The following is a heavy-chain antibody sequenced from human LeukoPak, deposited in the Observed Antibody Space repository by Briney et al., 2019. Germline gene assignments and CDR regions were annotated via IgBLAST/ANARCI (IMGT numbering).Heavy chain of an antibody. J-gene: IGHJ3*02. Sequence: GGSLRLSCAASGFTFSSYEMNWVRQAPGKGLEWVSYISSSGSTIYYADSVKGRFTISRDNAKNSLYLQMNSLRAEDTAVYYCARHSGGLRFDWFRNGGALDIWGQGTMVTVSS. D-gene: IGHD3-9*01. CDR3: ARHSGGLRFDWFRNGGALDI. CDR2: ISSSGSTI. V-gene: IGHV3-48*03. CDR1: GFTFSSYE.